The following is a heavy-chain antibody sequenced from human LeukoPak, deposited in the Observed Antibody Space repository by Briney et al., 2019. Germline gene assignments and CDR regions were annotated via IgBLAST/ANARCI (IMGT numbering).Heavy chain of an antibody. CDR1: GFTFSSYA. Sequence: GGSLRLSCAASGFTFSSYAMSWVRQAPGKGLEWVTAISGSGGSTYYADSVKGRFTISRDNSKNTLYLQMNSLRAEDTAVYYCACRRVINYFDYWGQGTLVTVSS. J-gene: IGHJ4*02. D-gene: IGHD3-10*01. CDR2: ISGSGGST. CDR3: ACRRVINYFDY. V-gene: IGHV3-23*01.